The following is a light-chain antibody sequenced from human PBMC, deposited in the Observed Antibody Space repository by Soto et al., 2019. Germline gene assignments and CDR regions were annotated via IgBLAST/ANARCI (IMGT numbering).Light chain of an antibody. CDR2: EVN. V-gene: IGLV2-23*02. CDR1: SNDVGGYNL. Sequence: QSVLTQPASVSGSPGQSITISCTGTSNDVGGYNLVSWFQQHPGKAPKLMISEVNKRPSGVSNRFSGSKSANTASLTISGLQPADEAAYYCCSPVGGSRPQWVFGGGTKLTVL. CDR3: CSPVGGSRPQWV. J-gene: IGLJ3*02.